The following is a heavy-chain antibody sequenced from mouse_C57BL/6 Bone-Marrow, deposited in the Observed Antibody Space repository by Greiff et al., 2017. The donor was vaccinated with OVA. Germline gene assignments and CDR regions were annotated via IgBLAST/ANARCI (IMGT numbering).Heavy chain of an antibody. CDR2: IYPGDGDT. D-gene: IGHD2-4*01. Sequence: QVQLQQSGPELVKPGASVKISCKASGYAFSSSWMNWVKQRPGKGLEWIGRIYPGDGDTNYNGKFKGKATLTADKSSSTAYMQLSSLTSEDSAVYFCARRGPYDYGREYAMDYWGQGTSVTVSS. CDR1: GYAFSSSW. J-gene: IGHJ4*01. CDR3: ARRGPYDYGREYAMDY. V-gene: IGHV1-82*01.